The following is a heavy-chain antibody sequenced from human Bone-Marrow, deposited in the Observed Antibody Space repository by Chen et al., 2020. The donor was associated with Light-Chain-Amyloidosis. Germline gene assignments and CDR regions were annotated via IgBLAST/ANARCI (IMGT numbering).Heavy chain of an antibody. V-gene: IGHV3-30*02. CDR1: GFTFSSYG. CDR3: AKGHDYGDYGEYYFDY. Sequence: QVQRVESGGGVVQRGGGLRLSCAASGFTFSSYGIHWVRQAPGKGLEWVAFIRYDGSNKYYADSVKCRFTISRDNSKNTLYLQMNSLRAEDTALYYCAKGHDYGDYGEYYFDYWGQGTLVTVSS. J-gene: IGHJ4*02. CDR2: IRYDGSNK. D-gene: IGHD4-17*01.